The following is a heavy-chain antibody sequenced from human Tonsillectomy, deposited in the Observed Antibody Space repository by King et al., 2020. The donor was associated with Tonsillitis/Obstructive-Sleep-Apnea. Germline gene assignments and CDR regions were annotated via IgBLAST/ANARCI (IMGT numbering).Heavy chain of an antibody. CDR2: INTNTGNP. CDR3: ARFDEEPGYCSGGSCYRYDAFDI. D-gene: IGHD2-15*01. Sequence: VQLVESGSELKKPGASVKVSCKASGYTFTSYAMNWVRQAPGQGLECMGWINTNTGNPTYAQCFTGRFVFSLDTPVYTTYLQIVSLKAEDTAVYYCARFDEEPGYCSGGSCYRYDAFDIWGQGTMVTVSS. J-gene: IGHJ3*02. CDR1: GYTFTSYA. V-gene: IGHV7-4-1*01.